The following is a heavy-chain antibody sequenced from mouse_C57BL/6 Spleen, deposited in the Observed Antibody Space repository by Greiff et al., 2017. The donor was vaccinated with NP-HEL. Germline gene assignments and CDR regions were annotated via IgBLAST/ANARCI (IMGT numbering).Heavy chain of an antibody. J-gene: IGHJ1*03. CDR1: GYTFTSYW. D-gene: IGHD1-1*01. CDR3: ASPITTVGAHWYFDV. CDR2: INPSSGYT. V-gene: IGHV1-7*01. Sequence: QVQLKESGAELAKPGASVKLSCKASGYTFTSYWMHWVKQRPGQGLEWIGYINPSSGYTKYNQKFKDKATLTADKSASTAYMQLSSLTYEDSAVYYCASPITTVGAHWYFDVWGTGTTVTVSS.